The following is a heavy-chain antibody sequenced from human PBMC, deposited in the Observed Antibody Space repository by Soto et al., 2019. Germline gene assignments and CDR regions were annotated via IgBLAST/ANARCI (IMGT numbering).Heavy chain of an antibody. CDR1: GFSFSSYW. CDR3: ASYGVVLHGFDP. D-gene: IGHD3-3*01. CDR2: IKRDGSEK. Sequence: EVQLVESGGGLVQPGGSLRLSCVASGFSFSSYWMSWVREAPGKGLEWVANIKRDGSEKEYVDSVKGRFSISRDNAKNSLYLHMNSLSAEDTAVYYCASYGVVLHGFDPWGQGTLVTVSS. J-gene: IGHJ5*02. V-gene: IGHV3-7*01.